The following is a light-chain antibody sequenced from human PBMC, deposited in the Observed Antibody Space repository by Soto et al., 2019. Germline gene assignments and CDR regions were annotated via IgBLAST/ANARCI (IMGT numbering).Light chain of an antibody. CDR3: CSYAGSSTFV. CDR2: EGS. J-gene: IGLJ1*01. V-gene: IGLV2-23*01. CDR1: SSDVGSYNL. Sequence: QSALTQPASVSGSTGQSITFSCTGKSSDVGSYNLVSWYQQHPGKAPKLMIYEGSKRPSGVSNRFSGSKSGNTASLTNSGIQAEDEADYYCCSYAGSSTFVFGSGTKLTVL.